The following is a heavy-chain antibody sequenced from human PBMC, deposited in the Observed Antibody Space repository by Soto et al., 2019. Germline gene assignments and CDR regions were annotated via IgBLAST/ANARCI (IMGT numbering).Heavy chain of an antibody. V-gene: IGHV3-30*19. D-gene: IGHD3-16*01. J-gene: IGHJ1*01. CDR2: TSYDGSDK. CDR1: GFTFRSYV. CDR3: ARWGTTGGLDV. Sequence: QVQLVESGGGVVQPGTSLRVSCVGSGFTFRSYVIHWVRQAPGKGLEWVALTSYDGSDKYYGDSVRGRFTISRDNSRKTVDLQMDSLRLEDTAVYYCARWGTTGGLDVWGQGTLVSVSS.